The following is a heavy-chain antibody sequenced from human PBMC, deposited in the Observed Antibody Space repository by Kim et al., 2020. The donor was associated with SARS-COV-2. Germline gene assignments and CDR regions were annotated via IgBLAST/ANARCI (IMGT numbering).Heavy chain of an antibody. Sequence: STNYNPSLKSRVTISVDTSKNQFSLKLSSVTAADTAVYYCARGGSGVIDYWGQGTLVTVSS. J-gene: IGHJ4*02. CDR2: ST. V-gene: IGHV4-34*01. CDR3: ARGGSGVIDY. D-gene: IGHD3-10*01.